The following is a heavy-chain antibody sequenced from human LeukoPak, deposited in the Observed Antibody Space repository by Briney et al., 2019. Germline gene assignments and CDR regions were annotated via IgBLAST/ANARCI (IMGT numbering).Heavy chain of an antibody. CDR3: AKDRPNYYESNGHYYRLNGDY. Sequence: PGGSLRLSCAASGFTFNNYAMGWVRQAPGKGLEWVSAISSSGDITFYADSVKGRFTISRDNSRYTLYLQMNSLRAEDAAVYYCAKDRPNYYESNGHYYRLNGDYWGQGTLVTVSS. CDR2: ISSSGDIT. CDR1: GFTFNNYA. J-gene: IGHJ4*02. D-gene: IGHD3-22*01. V-gene: IGHV3-23*01.